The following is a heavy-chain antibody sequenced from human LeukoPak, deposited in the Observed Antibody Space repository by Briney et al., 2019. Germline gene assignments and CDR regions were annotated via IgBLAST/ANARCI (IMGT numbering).Heavy chain of an antibody. V-gene: IGHV4-34*01. CDR1: GGSFSGYY. Sequence: QXSETLSLTCAVYGGSFSGYYWSWIRQPPGKGLEWIGEINHSGSTNYNPSLKSRVTISVDTSKNQFSLKLSSVTAADTAVYYCARVQEYCSGGSCYSGYNYWGQGTLVTVSS. J-gene: IGHJ4*02. CDR2: INHSGST. D-gene: IGHD2-15*01. CDR3: ARVQEYCSGGSCYSGYNY.